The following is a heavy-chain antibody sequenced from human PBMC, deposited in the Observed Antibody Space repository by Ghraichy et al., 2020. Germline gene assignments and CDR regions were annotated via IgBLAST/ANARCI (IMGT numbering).Heavy chain of an antibody. Sequence: GESLNISCAASGFTFSSYAMHWVRQAPGKGLEWVAVISYDGSNKYYADSVKGRFTISRDNSKNTLYLQMNSLRAEDTAVYYCARGYCSSTSCYSERYYFDYWGQGTLVTVSS. CDR3: ARGYCSSTSCYSERYYFDY. J-gene: IGHJ4*02. V-gene: IGHV3-30*04. CDR2: ISYDGSNK. CDR1: GFTFSSYA. D-gene: IGHD2-2*02.